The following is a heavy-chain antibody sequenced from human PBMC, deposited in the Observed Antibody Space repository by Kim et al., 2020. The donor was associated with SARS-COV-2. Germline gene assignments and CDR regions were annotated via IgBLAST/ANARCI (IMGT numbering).Heavy chain of an antibody. CDR2: IYYSGIT. CDR1: GGSISSRSYY. V-gene: IGHV4-39*01. CDR3: ARQPSREYSGLGYYYGMDV. Sequence: SETLSLTCTVSGGSISSRSYYWGWIRQLPGKGLEWIGSIYYSGITYYNPSLKSRVTISVDTSKNQFSLKLSSVTAADTAVYYCARQPSREYSGLGYYYGMDVWGQGTTVTVSS. J-gene: IGHJ6*02. D-gene: IGHD5-12*01.